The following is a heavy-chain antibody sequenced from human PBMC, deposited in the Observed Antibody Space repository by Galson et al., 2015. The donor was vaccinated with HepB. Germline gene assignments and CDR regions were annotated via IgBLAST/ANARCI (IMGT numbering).Heavy chain of an antibody. D-gene: IGHD3-22*01. V-gene: IGHV3-66*02. CDR3: AMVKYDSSGYYRFDY. CDR2: IYSGGST. CDR1: GFTVSSNY. J-gene: IGHJ4*02. Sequence: SLRLSCAASGFTVSSNYMSWVRQAPGKGLEWVSVIYSGGSTYYADSVKGRFTISRDNSKNTLYLQMNSLRAEDTAVYYCAMVKYDSSGYYRFDYWGQGTLVTVSS.